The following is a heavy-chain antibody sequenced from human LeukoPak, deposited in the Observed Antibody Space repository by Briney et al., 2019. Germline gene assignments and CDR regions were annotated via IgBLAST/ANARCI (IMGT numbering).Heavy chain of an antibody. CDR1: GFTFSNFW. J-gene: IGHJ4*02. D-gene: IGHD3-22*01. V-gene: IGHV3-7*01. Sequence: GGSLRLSCAASGFTFSNFWMGWVRQAPGKGLEWVANIKQDGSEKRYVDPVKGRFTISRDNAKNSLYLQMNSLRAEDTGVYYCVSPRWDSSEVRDYWGQGTLVTVSS. CDR2: IKQDGSEK. CDR3: VSPRWDSSEVRDY.